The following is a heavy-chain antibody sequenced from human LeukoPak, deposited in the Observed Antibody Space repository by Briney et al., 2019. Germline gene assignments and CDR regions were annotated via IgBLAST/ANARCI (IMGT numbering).Heavy chain of an antibody. J-gene: IGHJ4*02. CDR3: AKTRSSSWYYFDY. Sequence: GGSLRLSCAASGFTFSSYGMHWVRQAPGKGLEWVAVISYDGSNKYYADSVKGRFTISRDNSKNTLYLQMNSLRAEDAAVYYCAKTRSSSWYYFDYWGQGTLVTVSS. CDR1: GFTFSSYG. D-gene: IGHD6-13*01. CDR2: ISYDGSNK. V-gene: IGHV3-30*18.